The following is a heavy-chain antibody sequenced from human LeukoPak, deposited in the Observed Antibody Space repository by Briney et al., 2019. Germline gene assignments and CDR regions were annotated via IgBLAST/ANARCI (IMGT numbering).Heavy chain of an antibody. CDR1: GGSISSSSYY. CDR2: IYYSSST. D-gene: IGHD6-19*01. Sequence: SETLSLTCTVSGGSISSSSYYWVWIRQPPGKGLEWIVSIYYSSSTYSNPSLNSPVTISVSTSKNQFSLKLGSVTAADTAGYYCARPLAVAGPSYWYFDPSGGGALVTVSS. V-gene: IGHV4-39*01. J-gene: IGHJ2*01. CDR3: ARPLAVAGPSYWYFDP.